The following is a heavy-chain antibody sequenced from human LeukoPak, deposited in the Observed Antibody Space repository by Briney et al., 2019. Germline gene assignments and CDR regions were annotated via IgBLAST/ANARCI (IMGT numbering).Heavy chain of an antibody. V-gene: IGHV3-21*01. CDR1: GFTFSSYS. D-gene: IGHD5-18*01. CDR2: ISSSSSYI. CDR3: ARDAVDTANAV. Sequence: GGSLRLSCAASGFTFSSYSMNWVRQAPGEGLEWVSSISSSSSYIYYADSVKGRFTISRDNAKNTLYLQMNSLRAEDTAVYYCARDAVDTANAVWGQGTTVTVSS. J-gene: IGHJ6*02.